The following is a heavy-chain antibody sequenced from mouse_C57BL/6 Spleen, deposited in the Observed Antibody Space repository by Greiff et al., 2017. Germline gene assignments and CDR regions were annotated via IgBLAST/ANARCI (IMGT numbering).Heavy chain of an antibody. D-gene: IGHD1-1*01. CDR2: IYPGSGST. V-gene: IGHV1-55*01. J-gene: IGHJ3*01. CDR3: ARYDYGSLAWFAY. CDR1: GYTFTSYW. Sequence: QVQLQQPGAELVKPGASVKMSCKASGYTFTSYWITWVKQRPGQGLEWIGDIYPGSGSTNYNEKFKSKATLTVDTSSSTAYMQLSSLTSEDSAVYYCARYDYGSLAWFAYWGQGTLVTVSA.